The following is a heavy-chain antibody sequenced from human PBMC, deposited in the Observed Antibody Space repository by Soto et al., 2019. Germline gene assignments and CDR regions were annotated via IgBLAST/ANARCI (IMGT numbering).Heavy chain of an antibody. V-gene: IGHV4-4*02. Sequence: SETLSLTCVVSGGSISGRNWWSWVRQAPGKGLEWIGEVFHSGDTTYGPSLRSRVTISVDKSKNQFSLNLNSVTAADTAVYYCTRLIYDSRLNYFYFDLWGQGALVTVSS. D-gene: IGHD3-22*01. J-gene: IGHJ4*02. CDR2: VFHSGDT. CDR1: GGSISGRNW. CDR3: TRLIYDSRLNYFYFDL.